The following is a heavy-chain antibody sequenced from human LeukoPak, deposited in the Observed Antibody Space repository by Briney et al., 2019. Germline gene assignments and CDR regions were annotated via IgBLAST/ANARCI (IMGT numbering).Heavy chain of an antibody. Sequence: GGSLRLSCVASGFTFSSHAMCWVRQAPGRGLEWVSSIDISGDSTSYADSVKGRFTISRDNSKNTLLLQMDSLRAEDSAIYYCANEIRPNDYWGQGTLVTVSS. CDR2: IDISGDST. D-gene: IGHD4/OR15-4a*01. CDR1: GFTFSSHA. CDR3: ANEIRPNDY. J-gene: IGHJ4*02. V-gene: IGHV3-23*05.